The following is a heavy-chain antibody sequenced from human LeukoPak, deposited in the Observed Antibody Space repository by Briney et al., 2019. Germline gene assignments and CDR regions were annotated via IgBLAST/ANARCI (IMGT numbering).Heavy chain of an antibody. J-gene: IGHJ6*03. Sequence: GRSLRLSCAASGFTFSSYAMHWVRQAPGKGLEWVAVISYDGSNKYYEDSVKGRFTISRDNSKNTLYLQMNSLRAEDTAVYYCATTYYYDSSGYYPYYYYYYMDVWGKGTTVTVSS. V-gene: IGHV3-30*04. CDR1: GFTFSSYA. D-gene: IGHD3-22*01. CDR2: ISYDGSNK. CDR3: ATTYYYDSSGYYPYYYYYYMDV.